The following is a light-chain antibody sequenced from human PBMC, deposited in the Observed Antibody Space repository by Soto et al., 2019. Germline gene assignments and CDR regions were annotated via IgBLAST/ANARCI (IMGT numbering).Light chain of an antibody. J-gene: IGLJ1*01. CDR3: SSYAGNNIHYV. CDR1: STDVGGYNY. CDR2: EVS. V-gene: IGLV2-8*01. Sequence: QAVLTQPPSASVSAGHSVTISCTGTSTDVGGYNYVSWYQQHPGKAPKLMIYEVSKRPSGVPDRFSGSKSGNTASLTVSGLQAEHEADYYCSSYAGNNIHYVFGTGTKVTVL.